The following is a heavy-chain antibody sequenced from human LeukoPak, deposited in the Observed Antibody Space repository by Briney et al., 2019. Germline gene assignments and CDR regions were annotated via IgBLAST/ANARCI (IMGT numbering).Heavy chain of an antibody. J-gene: IGHJ4*02. CDR1: GFTFSSYS. D-gene: IGHD3-22*01. CDR2: ISSSSSYI. CDR3: ARDRGYYYDSSGPTRVDY. Sequence: GGSLRLSCAASGFTFSSYSMNWVRQAPGKGLEWVSSISSSSSYIYYADSVKGRFTISRDNAKNSLYLQMNSLRAEDTAVYYCARDRGYYYDSSGPTRVDYWGQGTLVTVSS. V-gene: IGHV3-21*01.